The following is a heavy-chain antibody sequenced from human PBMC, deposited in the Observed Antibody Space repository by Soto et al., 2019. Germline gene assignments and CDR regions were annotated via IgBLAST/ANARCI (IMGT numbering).Heavy chain of an antibody. CDR3: ARDDSFAFDI. D-gene: IGHD2-21*01. CDR2: IRGTT. Sequence: GGSLRLSCAASGFTFTSYSMNWVRQTPGKGLEWVSYIRGTTHYADSVKGRFTISRDNARSSLYLQMNSLRADDTAVYYCARDDSFAFDIWGQGTMVTVSS. J-gene: IGHJ3*02. V-gene: IGHV3-48*01. CDR1: GFTFTSYS.